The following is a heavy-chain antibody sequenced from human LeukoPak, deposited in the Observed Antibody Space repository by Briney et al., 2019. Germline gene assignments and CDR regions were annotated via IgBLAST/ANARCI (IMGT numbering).Heavy chain of an antibody. J-gene: IGHJ4*02. CDR3: VRDRGTYRPIDY. V-gene: IGHV3-21*04. CDR2: ISYTGTYI. Sequence: GSLRLSCAASAFSLNAYNMNWVRQAPGKGLEWVSSISYTGTYIYYANSVKGRFTISRDNAQNSLYLQMNSLRAEDTAIYYCVRDRGTYRPIDYWGQGTLVTVSS. D-gene: IGHD1-26*01. CDR1: AFSLNAYN.